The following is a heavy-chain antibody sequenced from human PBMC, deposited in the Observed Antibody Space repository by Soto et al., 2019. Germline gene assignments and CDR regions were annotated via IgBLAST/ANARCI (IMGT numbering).Heavy chain of an antibody. CDR2: IWYDGSNK. V-gene: IGHV3-33*01. CDR3: ARETSLRDKYGMDV. J-gene: IGHJ6*02. Sequence: QVQLVESGGGVVQPGRSLRLSCAASGFTFSSYGMHWVRQAPGKGLEWVAVIWYDGSNKYYADSVKGRFTISRDNSKNTLYLQMNSLRAEDTAVYYCARETSLRDKYGMDVWGQGTTVTVSS. CDR1: GFTFSSYG. D-gene: IGHD3-10*01.